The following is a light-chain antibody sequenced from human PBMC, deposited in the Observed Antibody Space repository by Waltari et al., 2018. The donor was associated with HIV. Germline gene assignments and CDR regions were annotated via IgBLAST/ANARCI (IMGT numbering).Light chain of an antibody. V-gene: IGLV3-21*02. CDR1: NIGTKS. J-gene: IGLJ2*01. Sequence: SYVLTQPPSVSVAPGQTARVNCGGKNIGTKSVHWYQQKPGQAPVLGVYDDSDRPSGIPGRFSGSTLGNTATFTIAGVEAGDEADDDGQVWDSSRNYAEVFFGGGTTLTV. CDR3: QVWDSSRNYAEVF. CDR2: DDS.